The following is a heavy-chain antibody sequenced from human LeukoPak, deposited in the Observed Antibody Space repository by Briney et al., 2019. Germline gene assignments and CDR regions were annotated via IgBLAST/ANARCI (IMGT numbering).Heavy chain of an antibody. CDR3: ARVANGGTSRDF. V-gene: IGHV3-21*01. CDR2: ISGSSTYI. D-gene: IGHD2-15*01. Sequence: GGSLRLSCAASGFTFRTYTMNWVRQAPGQGLERVASISGSSTYIFYADSVKGRFTISRDNAKNSLYLQMTSLRGEDTAVYYCARVANGGTSRDFWGQGTLVTVSS. CDR1: GFTFRTYT. J-gene: IGHJ4*02.